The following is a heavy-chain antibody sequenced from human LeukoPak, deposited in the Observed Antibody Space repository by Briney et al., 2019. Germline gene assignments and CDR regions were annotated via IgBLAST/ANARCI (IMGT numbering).Heavy chain of an antibody. J-gene: IGHJ6*03. CDR3: ARAKWELLPHYMDV. CDR1: GGAISSHY. Sequence: SETLALPWSVSGGAISSHYWSWIRQPPGKGLGWIGYIYYSGSTNYNPPLKSRVTISVDTSKNQFSLKLSSVTAADTAVYYCARAKWELLPHYMDVWGKGTTVTVSS. D-gene: IGHD1-26*01. V-gene: IGHV4-59*11. CDR2: IYYSGST.